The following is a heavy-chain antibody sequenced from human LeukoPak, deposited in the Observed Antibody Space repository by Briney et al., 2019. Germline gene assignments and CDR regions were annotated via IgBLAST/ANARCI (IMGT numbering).Heavy chain of an antibody. J-gene: IGHJ4*02. CDR1: GFTFTDTY. Sequence: GGSLRLSCAVSGFTFTDTYMTWIRQAPGKGLESLSYISPSGTDISYADSVKGRFTISRDNSKNTLYLQMNSLSTEDTAVYYCAGTGNWGQGTLVTVSS. CDR2: ISPSGTDI. V-gene: IGHV3-11*04. CDR3: AGTGN.